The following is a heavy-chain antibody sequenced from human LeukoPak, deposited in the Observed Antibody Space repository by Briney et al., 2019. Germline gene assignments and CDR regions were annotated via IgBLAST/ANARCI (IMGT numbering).Heavy chain of an antibody. CDR1: GFTFSSYA. CDR3: AKGTDIVVVDYGMDV. V-gene: IGHV3-23*01. D-gene: IGHD2-15*01. Sequence: GGSLRLSCAASGFTFSSYAMSWVRQAPGRGLEWVSAISGSGGSTYYADSVKGRFTISRDNSKNTLYLQMNSLRAEDTAVYYCAKGTDIVVVDYGMDVWGKGTTVTVSS. CDR2: ISGSGGST. J-gene: IGHJ6*04.